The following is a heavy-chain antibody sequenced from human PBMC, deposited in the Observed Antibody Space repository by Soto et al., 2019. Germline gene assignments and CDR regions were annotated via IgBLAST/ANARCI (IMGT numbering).Heavy chain of an antibody. CDR3: VIFLWYGGHRDSTPFPSRRSSDL. D-gene: IGHD3-10*01. CDR1: AVSRSQDG. CDR2: ISYDGSNK. J-gene: IGHJ2*01. V-gene: IGHV3-30*03. Sequence: AASAVSRSQDGMHWVRLALEKKKEWVAVISYDGSNKYYADSVKGRFTIFRDNSKNTLYLQLNSLRVEDTAMYYCVIFLWYGGHRDSTPFPSRRSSDL.